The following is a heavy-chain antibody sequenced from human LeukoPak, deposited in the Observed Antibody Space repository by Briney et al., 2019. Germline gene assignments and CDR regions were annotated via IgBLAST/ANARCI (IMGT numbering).Heavy chain of an antibody. V-gene: IGHV3-33*01. CDR1: GFTFRSYG. J-gene: IGHJ4*02. CDR2: IWYDGSNK. D-gene: IGHD6-19*01. CDR3: ATAVASSSGWYADY. Sequence: GRSLRLSCAASGFTFRSYGMHWVRQAPGKGLEWVAVIWYDGSNKYYADSVKGRFTVSRDNSKNTLYLQMNSLRAEDTAVYYCATAVASSSGWYADYWGQGTLVIVSS.